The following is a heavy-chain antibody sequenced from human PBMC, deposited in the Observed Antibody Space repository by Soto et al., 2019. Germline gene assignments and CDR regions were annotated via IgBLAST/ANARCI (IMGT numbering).Heavy chain of an antibody. CDR3: ARGYCSGGSCYIDGWFDP. D-gene: IGHD2-15*01. CDR1: GYTFTGYY. Sequence: QVQPVQSGAEVKKPGASVKVSCKASGYTFTGYYMHWVRQAPGQGLEWMGWINPNSGGTNYAQKFQGWVTMTRDTSISTAYMELSRLRSDDTAVYYCARGYCSGGSCYIDGWFDPWGQGTLVTVSS. J-gene: IGHJ5*02. V-gene: IGHV1-2*04. CDR2: INPNSGGT.